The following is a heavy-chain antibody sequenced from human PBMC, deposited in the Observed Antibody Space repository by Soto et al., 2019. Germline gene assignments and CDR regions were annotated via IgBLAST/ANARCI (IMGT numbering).Heavy chain of an antibody. Sequence: ASVKVSCKASGGTFSSYAISWVRQAPGQGLEWMGGIIPIFGTANYAQKFQGRVTITADESTSTAYMELSSLRSEDTAVYYCASSVAKYYYYGMDVWGQGTTVTSP. D-gene: IGHD5-12*01. CDR1: GGTFSSYA. CDR2: IIPIFGTA. CDR3: ASSVAKYYYYGMDV. V-gene: IGHV1-69*13. J-gene: IGHJ6*02.